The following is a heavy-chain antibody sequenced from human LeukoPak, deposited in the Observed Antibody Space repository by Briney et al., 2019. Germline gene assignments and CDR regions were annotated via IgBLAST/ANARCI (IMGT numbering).Heavy chain of an antibody. D-gene: IGHD1-7*01. CDR1: GFTFSSYS. V-gene: IGHV3-21*01. CDR3: ARDHELELRVGRWFDP. CDR2: ISSSSSYI. Sequence: GGSLRLSCAASGFTFSSYSMNWVRQAPGKGLEWVSSISSSSSYIYYADSVKGRFTISRDNAKNSLYLQMNSLRAEDTAVYYCARDHELELRVGRWFDPWGQGTLVTVSS. J-gene: IGHJ5*02.